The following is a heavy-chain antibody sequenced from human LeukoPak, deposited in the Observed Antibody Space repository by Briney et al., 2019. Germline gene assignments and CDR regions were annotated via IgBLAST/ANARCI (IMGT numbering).Heavy chain of an antibody. V-gene: IGHV3-21*01. CDR2: ISSSSSYI. D-gene: IGHD3-9*01. Sequence: GGSLRLSCAASGFTFSSYSMNWVRQAPGKGLEWVSSISSSSSYIYYADSVKGRFTISRDNAKNSLYLQMNSLRAEDTAVYYCARDRHDILTGPDYWGQGTLVTVSS. CDR3: ARDRHDILTGPDY. J-gene: IGHJ4*02. CDR1: GFTFSSYS.